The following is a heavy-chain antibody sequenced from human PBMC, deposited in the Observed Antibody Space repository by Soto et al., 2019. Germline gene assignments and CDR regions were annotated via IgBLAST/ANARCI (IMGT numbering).Heavy chain of an antibody. D-gene: IGHD4-17*01. CDR3: ARTTLYYYYYMDV. Sequence: PSETLSLTCTVSGGSISSGSSYWGWIRQPPGKGLEWVGSIYYLGNTYYNPSLGGRVSISVDTSKNQFSLKLSSVTAEDTAVYYCARTTLYYYYYMDVWGKGTTVTVSS. J-gene: IGHJ6*03. CDR2: IYYLGNT. V-gene: IGHV4-39*01. CDR1: GGSISSGSSY.